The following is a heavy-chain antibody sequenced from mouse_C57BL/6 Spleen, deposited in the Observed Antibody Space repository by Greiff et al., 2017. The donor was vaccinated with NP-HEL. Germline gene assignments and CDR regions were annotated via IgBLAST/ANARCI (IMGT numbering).Heavy chain of an antibody. CDR2: ISSGSSTI. CDR3: ARPYYYGSSAGYFDY. D-gene: IGHD1-1*01. V-gene: IGHV5-17*01. Sequence: EVQVVESGGGLVKPGGSLKLSCAASGFTFSDYGMHWVRQAPEKGLEWVAYISSGSSTIYYADTVKGRFTISRDNAKNTLFLQMTSLRSEDTAMYYCARPYYYGSSAGYFDYWGKGTTLTVSS. J-gene: IGHJ2*01. CDR1: GFTFSDYG.